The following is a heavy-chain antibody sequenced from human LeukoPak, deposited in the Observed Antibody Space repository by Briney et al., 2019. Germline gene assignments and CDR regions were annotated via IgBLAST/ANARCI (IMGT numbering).Heavy chain of an antibody. Sequence: PGGSLRLSCAASGFTFSNYWMSWVRQTPGKGLEWVANIKQDGSEKYYVDSVKGRFTISRDNAKNPLYLQMNSLRAEDTAVYYCARGSVLFHYDFYFYGMDVWGQGTTVTVSS. CDR1: GFTFSNYW. J-gene: IGHJ6*02. V-gene: IGHV3-7*01. D-gene: IGHD3-3*01. CDR3: ARGSVLFHYDFYFYGMDV. CDR2: IKQDGSEK.